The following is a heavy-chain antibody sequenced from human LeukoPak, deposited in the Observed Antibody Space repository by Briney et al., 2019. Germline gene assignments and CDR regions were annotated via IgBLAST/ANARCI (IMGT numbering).Heavy chain of an antibody. CDR1: GFSFSNSW. V-gene: IGHV3-7*01. Sequence: PGGSLRLSCAASGFSFSNSWMSWVRRAPGKGLEWVANIKQDGSERYYVDSVKGRFTISRDNTKNSLYLQMDSLRAEDTAVYYCVRISTAVAGADYWGQGTLVTVSS. CDR3: VRISTAVAGADY. CDR2: IKQDGSER. D-gene: IGHD6-19*01. J-gene: IGHJ4*02.